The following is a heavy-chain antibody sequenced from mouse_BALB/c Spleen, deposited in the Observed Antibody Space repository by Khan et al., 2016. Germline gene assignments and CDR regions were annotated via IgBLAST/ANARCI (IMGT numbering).Heavy chain of an antibody. D-gene: IGHD1-1*01. J-gene: IGHJ3*01. V-gene: IGHV9-3*02. CDR2: INTNTGEP. Sequence: QIQLVQSGPELKKPGETVKISCKASGYTFTNYGMNWVKQAPGKGLKWMGWINTNTGEPTYAEEFKGRFAFSLETSASTAYLQINNLKNEDTAKYCCAEDYYGSNWFAYWGQGTLVTVSA. CDR1: GYTFTNYG. CDR3: AEDYYGSNWFAY.